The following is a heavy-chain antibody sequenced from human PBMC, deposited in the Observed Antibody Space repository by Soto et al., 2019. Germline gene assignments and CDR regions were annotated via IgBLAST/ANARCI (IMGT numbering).Heavy chain of an antibody. V-gene: IGHV3-30*18. D-gene: IGHD2-15*01. Sequence: QVQLVESGGGVVQPGRSLRLSCAASGFTFSSYGMHWVRQAPGKGLEWVAVISYDGSNNYADSVKGRFTISRDNSKNTFYLQMNSLRAEDTAVYYCAKDRRWPPPFDYWGQGTLVTVSS. CDR3: AKDRRWPPPFDY. J-gene: IGHJ4*02. CDR2: ISYDGSN. CDR1: GFTFSSYG.